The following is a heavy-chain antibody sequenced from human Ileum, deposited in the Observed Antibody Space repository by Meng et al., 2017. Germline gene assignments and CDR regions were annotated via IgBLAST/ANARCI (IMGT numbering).Heavy chain of an antibody. CDR3: ARRSGYYFFDY. D-gene: IGHD3-22*01. V-gene: IGHV3-64*01. Sequence: GESLKISCAASGFTFSSYAMHWVRQAPGKGLEYVSAISSNGGSTYYANSVKGRFTISRDNSKNTLYLQMGSLRAEDMAAYYCARRSGYYFFDYWGQGTLVTVSS. J-gene: IGHJ4*02. CDR1: GFTFSSYA. CDR2: ISSNGGST.